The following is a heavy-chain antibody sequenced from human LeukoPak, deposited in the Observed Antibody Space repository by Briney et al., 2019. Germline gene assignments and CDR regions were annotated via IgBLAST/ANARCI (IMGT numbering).Heavy chain of an antibody. Sequence: SETLSLTCTVSGGSISSYYWSRIRQPPGKGLEWIGEINHSGSTNYNPSLKSRVTISVDTSKNQFSLKLSSVTAADTAVYYCARLISGSPAYWGQGTLVTVSS. V-gene: IGHV4-34*01. J-gene: IGHJ4*02. CDR2: INHSGST. D-gene: IGHD1-26*01. CDR1: GGSISSYY. CDR3: ARLISGSPAY.